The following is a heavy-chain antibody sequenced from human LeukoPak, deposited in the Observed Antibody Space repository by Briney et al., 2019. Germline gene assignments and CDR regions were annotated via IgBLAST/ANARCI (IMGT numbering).Heavy chain of an antibody. J-gene: IGHJ6*02. V-gene: IGHV1-18*01. D-gene: IGHD4-17*01. CDR3: ARDPPTVTANYYYGMDV. CDR1: GYTFSNYA. Sequence: ASVKVSCKASGYTFSNYAINWVRQAPGQGLEWMGWISAYNGNTNYAQKLQGRVTMTTDTSTSTAYMELRSLRSDDTAVYYCARDPPTVTANYYYGMDVWGQGTTVTVSS. CDR2: ISAYNGNT.